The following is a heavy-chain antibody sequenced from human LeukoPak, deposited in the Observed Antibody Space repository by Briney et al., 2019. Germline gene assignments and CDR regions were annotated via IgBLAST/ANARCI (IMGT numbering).Heavy chain of an antibody. CDR1: GGSFSGYY. D-gene: IGHD6-13*01. CDR2: INHSGST. CDR3: ARGNFYIAAAGTRWFDP. J-gene: IGHJ5*02. V-gene: IGHV4-34*01. Sequence: PSDTLSLTCAVYGGSFSGYYWSWLRQPPGKGLEWIGEINHSGSTNYNPSLKSRVTISVDTSKNQFSLKLSPVTAADTAVYYCARGNFYIAAAGTRWFDPWGQGTLVTVSS.